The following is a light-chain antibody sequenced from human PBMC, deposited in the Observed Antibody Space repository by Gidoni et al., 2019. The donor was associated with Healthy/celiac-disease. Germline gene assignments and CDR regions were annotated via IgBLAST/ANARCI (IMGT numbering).Light chain of an antibody. Sequence: QSALTQPAAVSGSPGQSITISYTGTSSDVGGYNYVSWYQQHPGNAPQLMIYEVSNRPSGVSNRFSGSKSCNTASLTTSGLQAEDEADYYCSSYPSRSRLVFGTGTKVTV. J-gene: IGLJ1*01. CDR2: EVS. CDR3: SSYPSRSRLV. CDR1: SSDVGGYNY. V-gene: IGLV2-14*01.